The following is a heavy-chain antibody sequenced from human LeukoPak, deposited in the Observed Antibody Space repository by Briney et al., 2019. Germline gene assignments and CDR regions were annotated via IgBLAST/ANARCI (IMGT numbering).Heavy chain of an antibody. CDR2: ISPNSGAT. Sequence: GASVKVSCKASGYTFTGYYIHWVRRAPGQGLEWMGWISPNSGATNYAQSFQGRVTMTRDTSTNTAHMELSRLRSDDTAVYYCARGDCSVSGCHGGNWFDPWGQGTPVTVSS. CDR3: ARGDCSVSGCHGGNWFDP. CDR1: GYTFTGYY. D-gene: IGHD2-15*01. V-gene: IGHV1-2*02. J-gene: IGHJ5*02.